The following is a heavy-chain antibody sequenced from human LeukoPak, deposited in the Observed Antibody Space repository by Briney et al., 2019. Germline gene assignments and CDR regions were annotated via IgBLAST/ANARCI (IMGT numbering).Heavy chain of an antibody. CDR2: ISGSGGST. V-gene: IGHV3-23*01. CDR3: AKDLRAGD. D-gene: IGHD4-17*01. Sequence: GGSLRLCCAASGFTFSSYAMNWVHQAPGKGLEWVSAISGSGGSTYYADSVKGRFTISRDNSKNTLYLQMNSLRAEDTAIYYCAKDLRAGDWGQGTLVTVSA. J-gene: IGHJ4*02. CDR1: GFTFSSYA.